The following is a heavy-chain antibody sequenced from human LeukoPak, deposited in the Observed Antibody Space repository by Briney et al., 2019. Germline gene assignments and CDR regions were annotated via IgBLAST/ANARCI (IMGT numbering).Heavy chain of an antibody. V-gene: IGHV3-7*03. D-gene: IGHD2-15*01. CDR2: IKTDGSEK. J-gene: IGHJ4*02. CDR1: GFTFSNYW. CDR3: AKVALGYCSGGSCYSPYYFDY. Sequence: GGSLRLSCEGSGFTFSNYWMGWVRQAPGKGLQWVANIKTDGSEKYYVDSVKGRFTISRDNAKNSLYLQMNSLRAEDTAVYYCAKVALGYCSGGSCYSPYYFDYWGQGTLVTVSS.